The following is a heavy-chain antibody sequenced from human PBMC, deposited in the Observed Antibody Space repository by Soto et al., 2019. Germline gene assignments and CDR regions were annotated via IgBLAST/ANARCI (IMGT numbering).Heavy chain of an antibody. CDR1: GFTFSSFW. CDR3: TRDMGGGGGY. V-gene: IGHV3-74*01. Sequence: EVHLVESGGGLVQPGGSLRLSCAASGFTFSSFWMHWVRQAPGKGLEWVSRTNEDGSTINYAGSVKGRFTISRDNAKNTLYLKINSRRVGDRAVFYVTRDMGGGGGYWGPGTLVTVSS. CDR2: TNEDGSTI. D-gene: IGHD3-16*01. J-gene: IGHJ4*02.